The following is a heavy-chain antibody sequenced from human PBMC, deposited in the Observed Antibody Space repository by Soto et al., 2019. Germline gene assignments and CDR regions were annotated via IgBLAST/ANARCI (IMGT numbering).Heavy chain of an antibody. CDR1: GFTFSIYA. V-gene: IGHV3-23*01. D-gene: IGHD2-2*01. CDR2: ISGSGGST. CDR3: AKDGRDCSSTSCYGY. Sequence: PGGSLRLACAASGFTFSIYAMTWVRQAPGKGLEWVSAISGSGGSTYYADSVKGRFTISRDNSKNTLYLQMNSLRAEDTAVYYCAKDGRDCSSTSCYGYWGQGTLVTVSS. J-gene: IGHJ4*02.